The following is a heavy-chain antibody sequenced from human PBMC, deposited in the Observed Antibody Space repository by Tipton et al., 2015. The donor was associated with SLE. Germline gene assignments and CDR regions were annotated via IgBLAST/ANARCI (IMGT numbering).Heavy chain of an antibody. J-gene: IGHJ4*02. CDR3: ARVRADFGVVIIYEY. Sequence: QLVQSGAELKKPGESLRISCKASGYSFTNYWIGWVRQMPGKGLEWMGIFYPGDSDTRYSPSFQGRVTISADKSITTAYLQWSSLKASDTAMYYCARVRADFGVVIIYEYWGQGTLVTVSS. V-gene: IGHV5-51*03. D-gene: IGHD3-3*01. CDR2: FYPGDSDT. CDR1: GYSFTNYW.